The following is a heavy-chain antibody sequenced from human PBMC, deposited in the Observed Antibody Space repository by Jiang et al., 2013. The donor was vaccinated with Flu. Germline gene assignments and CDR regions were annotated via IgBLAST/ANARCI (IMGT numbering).Heavy chain of an antibody. V-gene: IGHV3-33*05. D-gene: IGHD1-26*01. CDR1: GFTFSSYG. CDR3: ARDVTYSGSYFEGVY. CDR2: ISYDGSNK. J-gene: IGHJ4*02. Sequence: QLVESGGGVVQPGRSLRLSCAASGFTFSSYGMHWVRQAPGKGLEWVAVISYDGSNKYYADSVKGRFTISRDNSKNTLYLQMNSLRAEDTAVYYCARDVTYSGSYFEGVYWGQGTLVTVSS.